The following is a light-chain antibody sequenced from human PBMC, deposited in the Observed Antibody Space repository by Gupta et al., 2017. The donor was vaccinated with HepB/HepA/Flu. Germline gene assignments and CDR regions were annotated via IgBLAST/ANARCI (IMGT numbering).Light chain of an antibody. CDR1: QSVNRN. V-gene: IGKV3-15*01. CDR3: QQYNDWPPWT. J-gene: IGKJ1*01. Sequence: EVVMTQSPATLSVSPGERATLSCRASQSVNRNLAWYQQKAGQAPRLLLFDVSIRASGTPARFSGSGSGTEFTLTMSSLQAEECAIYYCQQYNDWPPWTFGQGTKVEIK. CDR2: DVS.